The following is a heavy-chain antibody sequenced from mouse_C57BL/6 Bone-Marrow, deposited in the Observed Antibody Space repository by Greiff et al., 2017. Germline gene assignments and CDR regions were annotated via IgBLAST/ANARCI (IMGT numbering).Heavy chain of an antibody. J-gene: IGHJ1*03. Sequence: EVKLVESGGGLVQPKGSLKLSCAASGFSFNTYAMNWVRQAPGKGLEWVARIRSKSNNYATYYADSVKDRFTISRDDSESMLYLQMNNLKTEDTAMYYCVRWTYGYFDVWGTGTTVTVSS. CDR1: GFSFNTYA. CDR3: VRWTYGYFDV. V-gene: IGHV10-1*01. CDR2: IRSKSNNYAT.